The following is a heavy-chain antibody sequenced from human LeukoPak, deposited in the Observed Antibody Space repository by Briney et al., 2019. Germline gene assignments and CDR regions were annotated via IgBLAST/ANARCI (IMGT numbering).Heavy chain of an antibody. CDR1: GDTFTNHP. D-gene: IGHD5-12*01. CDR3: ARERYTAYGNFDY. V-gene: IGHV1-2*02. Sequence: ASVKVSCKASGDTFTNHPMHWVRQAPGQGLEWMGWINPNSGDTNYVQKFQGRVTMTRDPSISTAYMELSGLRADDTAVYYCARERYTAYGNFDYWGQGTQVTVSS. CDR2: INPNSGDT. J-gene: IGHJ4*02.